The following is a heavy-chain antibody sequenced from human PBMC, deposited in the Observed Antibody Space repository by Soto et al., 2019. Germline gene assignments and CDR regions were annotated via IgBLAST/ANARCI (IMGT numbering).Heavy chain of an antibody. CDR3: ARSLYYDILTGYCHYGMDV. J-gene: IGHJ6*02. CDR1: GGSFSGYY. Sequence: SETLSLTCAVYGGSFSGYYWSWIRQPPGKGLEWIGEINHSGSTNYNPSLKSRVTISVDTSKNQFSLKLSSVTAADTAVYYCARSLYYDILTGYCHYGMDVWGQGTTVTVSS. V-gene: IGHV4-34*01. CDR2: INHSGST. D-gene: IGHD3-9*01.